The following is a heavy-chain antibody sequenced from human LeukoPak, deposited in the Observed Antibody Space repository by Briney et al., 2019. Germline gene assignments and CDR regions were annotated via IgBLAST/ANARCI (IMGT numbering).Heavy chain of an antibody. CDR2: IGGVGDRT. Sequence: PGGSLRLSCAASGFTFNPYAMSWVRQAPGKGLEWVAGIGGVGDRTYYADSVKGRFTISRDNSKDTLLLQMNSLKADDTAVYYCAKASRQAAVASPLDYWGQGSLVTVSS. CDR1: GFTFNPYA. V-gene: IGHV3-23*01. CDR3: AKASRQAAVASPLDY. D-gene: IGHD6-19*01. J-gene: IGHJ4*02.